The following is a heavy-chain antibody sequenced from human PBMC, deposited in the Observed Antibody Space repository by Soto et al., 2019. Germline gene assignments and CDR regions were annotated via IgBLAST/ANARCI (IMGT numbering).Heavy chain of an antibody. J-gene: IGHJ5*01. V-gene: IGHV4-4*07. CDR2: VFSTGTT. D-gene: IGHD3-22*01. CDR1: GGSISNYY. Sequence: SETLSLTCTVSGGSISNYYWSWIRQPAGKGLEWIGRVFSTGTTNYNPSLRTRVTMSVDTSKRQFSPRLRSVTAADTAVYYCARQYSSGAGWFDSWGQGTLVTVSS. CDR3: ARQYSSGAGWFDS.